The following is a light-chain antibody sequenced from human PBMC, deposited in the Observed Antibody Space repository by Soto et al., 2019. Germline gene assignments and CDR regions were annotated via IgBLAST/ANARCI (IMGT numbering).Light chain of an antibody. J-gene: IGKJ2*01. CDR3: QQYGISPYT. CDR1: QSVSSIY. CDR2: GAS. V-gene: IGKV3-20*01. Sequence: IVLTQSPGTLSLSPGERATLSCRASQSVSSIYLAWYQQKPGQAPRLLIYGASNRATGIPDRFSGSGSGTDFTLTISRLEPEDFAVYFCQQYGISPYTFRQGTKLEIK.